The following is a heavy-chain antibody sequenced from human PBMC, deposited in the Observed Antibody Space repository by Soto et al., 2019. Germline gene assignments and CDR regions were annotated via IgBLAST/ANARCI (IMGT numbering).Heavy chain of an antibody. CDR3: ARAALTYYYDSSGYSLVH. Sequence: GGSLRLSCAASGFTFSSYAMHWVRQAPGKGLEWVAVISYDGSNKYYADSVKGRFTISRDNSKNTLYLQMNSLRAEDTAVYYCARAALTYYYDSSGYSLVHRGQGTLVTVSS. CDR1: GFTFSSYA. D-gene: IGHD3-22*01. J-gene: IGHJ4*02. CDR2: ISYDGSNK. V-gene: IGHV3-30-3*01.